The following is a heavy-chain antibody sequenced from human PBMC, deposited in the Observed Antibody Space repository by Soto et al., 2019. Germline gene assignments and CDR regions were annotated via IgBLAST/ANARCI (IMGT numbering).Heavy chain of an antibody. D-gene: IGHD3-22*01. CDR2: ISSNGGST. Sequence: GGSLRLSCSASGFTFSSYAMHWVRQAPGKGLDYVSAISSNGGSTYYADSAKGRFTIYRDNSKNTLYLQMSSLRAEDTAVYYCVKGGYWYYYYGMDVWGQGTTVTVSS. V-gene: IGHV3-64D*06. CDR1: GFTFSSYA. J-gene: IGHJ6*02. CDR3: VKGGYWYYYYGMDV.